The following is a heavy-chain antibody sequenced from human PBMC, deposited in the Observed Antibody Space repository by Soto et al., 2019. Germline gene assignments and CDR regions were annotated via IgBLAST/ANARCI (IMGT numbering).Heavy chain of an antibody. CDR3: ARDGVGWGPDFDN. V-gene: IGHV3-74*03. D-gene: IGHD6-19*01. CDR1: GLTFSNYW. Sequence: EVHLVESGGGLVQPGGSLRLSCAASGLTFSNYWMHWVRQVPGKGLVWVSHLNSDGGSTTYADSVKGRFTISRDNAKNTLYLQMNSLRVEDTAVYYCARDGVGWGPDFDNWGQGTLVTVSS. CDR2: LNSDGGST. J-gene: IGHJ4*02.